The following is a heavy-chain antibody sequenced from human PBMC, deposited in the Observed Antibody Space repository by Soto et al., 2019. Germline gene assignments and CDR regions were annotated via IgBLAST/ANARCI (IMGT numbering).Heavy chain of an antibody. Sequence: QVQLQESGPGLVKPSGTLSLTCAVSGGSISSSNWWSWVRQPPGKGLEWIGEIYHSGSTNYNPSLKSRVTKSVDKSKTQFSLKLSSVPAADTAVYYWASSSAAAGITTPTGFPPWGQGTLFTVSS. CDR2: IYHSGST. CDR3: ASSSAAAGITTPTGFPP. CDR1: GGSISSSNW. J-gene: IGHJ5*02. D-gene: IGHD6-13*01. V-gene: IGHV4-4*02.